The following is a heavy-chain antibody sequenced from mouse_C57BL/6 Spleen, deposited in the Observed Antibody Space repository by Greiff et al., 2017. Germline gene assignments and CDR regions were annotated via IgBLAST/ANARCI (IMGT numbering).Heavy chain of an antibody. V-gene: IGHV1-64*01. D-gene: IGHD1-1*02. CDR1: GYTFTSYW. CDR3: SAWSIDY. CDR2: FHPNSGRT. J-gene: IGHJ2*01. Sequence: QVQLQQPGAELVKPGASGKLSGKASGYTFTSYWMHWVKQRPGQGLEWIGMFHPNSGRTNYNEKFKSKATLTVDKSSSTAYMQLSSLTSEDSAVYCCSAWSIDYWGQGTTLTVSS.